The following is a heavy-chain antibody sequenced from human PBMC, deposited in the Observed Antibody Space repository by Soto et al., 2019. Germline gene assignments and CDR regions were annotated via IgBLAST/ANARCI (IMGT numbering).Heavy chain of an antibody. CDR1: GFTVSSNY. V-gene: IGHV3-66*01. CDR2: IYSGGST. CDR3: ARDQDWAYGGYALGS. J-gene: IGHJ5*02. D-gene: IGHD5-12*01. Sequence: EVQLVESGGGLVQPGGSLRLSCAASGFTVSSNYMSWVRQAPGKGLEWVSVIYSGGSTYYADSVKGRFTISRDNSKNTLYLQMNSLRAEDTAVYYCARDQDWAYGGYALGSWGQGTLVTVSS.